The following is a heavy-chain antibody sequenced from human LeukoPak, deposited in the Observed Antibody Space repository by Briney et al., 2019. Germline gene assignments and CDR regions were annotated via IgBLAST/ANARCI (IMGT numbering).Heavy chain of an antibody. CDR3: ARGYSSGWYDLDY. Sequence: GGSLRLSCAASGFTFSSYAMHWVRQAPGKGLEWVAVISYDGSNKYYADSVKGRFTISRDNSKNTLYLQMNSLRAEDTAVYYCARGYSSGWYDLDYWGQGTLVTVSS. CDR1: GFTFSSYA. CDR2: ISYDGSNK. D-gene: IGHD6-19*01. V-gene: IGHV3-30-3*01. J-gene: IGHJ4*02.